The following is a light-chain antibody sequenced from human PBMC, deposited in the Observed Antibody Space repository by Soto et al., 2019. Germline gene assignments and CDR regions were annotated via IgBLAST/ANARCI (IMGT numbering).Light chain of an antibody. V-gene: IGLV2-14*01. Sequence: QSALTQPASVSGSPGQSITISCTGTSSDVGGYKYVSWYQQHPGKAPKRMIYDVSNRPSGVSNRFSGSKSGNTASLTISGLQAEDEADYYCSSYTSSSTVVFGGGTKLTV. CDR2: DVS. CDR1: SSDVGGYKY. J-gene: IGLJ2*01. CDR3: SSYTSSSTVV.